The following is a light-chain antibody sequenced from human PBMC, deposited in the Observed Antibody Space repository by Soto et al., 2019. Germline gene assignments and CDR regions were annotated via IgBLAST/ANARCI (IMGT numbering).Light chain of an antibody. CDR1: SSDVGGHNY. Sequence: SALTQAASVSGSPGRSITISGTGSSSDVGGHNYVSWYQQHPGKAPKLMIYEVTKRPSGVSNRFSGSKSGNTASLTISGLQAEDDADYYCSSYTFTSTLYVFGTGTKVTXL. CDR2: EVT. CDR3: SSYTFTSTLYV. V-gene: IGLV2-14*01. J-gene: IGLJ1*01.